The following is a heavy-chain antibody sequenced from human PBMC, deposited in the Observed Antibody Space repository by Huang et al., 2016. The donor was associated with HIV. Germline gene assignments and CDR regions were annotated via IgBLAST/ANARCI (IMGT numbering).Heavy chain of an antibody. CDR3: AAGYDTYYDI. D-gene: IGHD2-21*01. CDR1: GYTLTELS. J-gene: IGHJ3*02. CDR2: FAPEHGET. V-gene: IGHV1-24*01. Sequence: QVQLVQSGAEVKKPGASVKVSCKVSGYTLTELSIHWVRPAPGKGLEGMGGFAPEHGETIYAQNFQGRVTMTEDTSTDTANMELQSLRPEDTAVYYCAAGYDTYYDIWGQGTMVIASS.